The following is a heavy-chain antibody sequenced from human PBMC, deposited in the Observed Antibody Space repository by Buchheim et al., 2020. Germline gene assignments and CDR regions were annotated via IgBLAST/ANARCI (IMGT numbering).Heavy chain of an antibody. CDR3: ARDNEVVAAATSDYYYGMDV. CDR2: IKQDGSEK. Sequence: EVQLVESGGGLVQPGGSLRLSCAASGFTFSSYWMSWVRQAPGKGLEWVANIKQDGSEKYYVDSVKGRFTISRDNAKNSLYLQMNSLRAEDTAVYYCARDNEVVAAATSDYYYGMDVWGQGTT. V-gene: IGHV3-7*01. J-gene: IGHJ6*02. CDR1: GFTFSSYW. D-gene: IGHD2-15*01.